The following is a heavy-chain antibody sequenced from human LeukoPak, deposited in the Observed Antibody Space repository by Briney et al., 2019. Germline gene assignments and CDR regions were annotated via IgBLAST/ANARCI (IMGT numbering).Heavy chain of an antibody. D-gene: IGHD6-6*01. CDR2: IIPIFGTA. CDR3: ARGAFEYSSAGYFDY. CDR1: GGIFSSYA. Sequence: ASVKVSCKASGGIFSSYAISWVGQAPGQGLEWMRGIIPIFGTANYAQKFQGRVTITTDESTSTAYMELSSLRSEDTAVYYCARGAFEYSSAGYFDYWGQGTLVTVSS. V-gene: IGHV1-69*05. J-gene: IGHJ4*02.